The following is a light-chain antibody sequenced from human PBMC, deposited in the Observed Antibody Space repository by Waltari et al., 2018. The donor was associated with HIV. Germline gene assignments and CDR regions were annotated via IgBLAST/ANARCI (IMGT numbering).Light chain of an antibody. V-gene: IGLV2-8*01. CDR1: SSDVGGYEY. J-gene: IGLJ6*01. Sequence: QSALTQPPSASGSLGQSVTISCTGTSSDVGGYEYVSWYQHHPDKAPKLIIYEVNTRPSGVPDHFAGSKSDNTASLTVAGLQDDDEAHYYCASYGDTNRVLFGGGTRVTVL. CDR3: ASYGDTNRVL. CDR2: EVN.